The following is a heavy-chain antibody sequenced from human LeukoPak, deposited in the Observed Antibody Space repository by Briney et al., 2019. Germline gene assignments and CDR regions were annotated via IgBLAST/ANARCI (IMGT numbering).Heavy chain of an antibody. Sequence: KPSETLSLTCAVYGGSFSGYYWSWIRQPPGKGLEWIGEINHSGSTNYNPSLKSRVTISVDTSKNQFSLKLSSVTAADTAVYYCARQTEPYYYDSSGYYYHWGQGTLVTVSS. CDR3: ARQTEPYYYDSSGYYYH. CDR2: INHSGST. J-gene: IGHJ5*02. CDR1: GGSFSGYY. V-gene: IGHV4-34*01. D-gene: IGHD3-22*01.